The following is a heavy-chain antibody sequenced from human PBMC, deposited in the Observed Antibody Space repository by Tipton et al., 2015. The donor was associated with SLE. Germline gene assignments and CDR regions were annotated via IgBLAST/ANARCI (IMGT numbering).Heavy chain of an antibody. Sequence: TLSLTCTVSGGSISSGTYYWTWIRQPAGKGLEWIGRIYTSGSTNYNPSLKSRVTISKDTSNKEFSLRLSSVTVADTAVYYCARVPPYSSGWGGFDIWGQGTKVTVSS. CDR1: GGSISSGTYY. CDR3: ARVPPYSSGWGGFDI. J-gene: IGHJ3*02. CDR2: IYTSGST. V-gene: IGHV4-61*02. D-gene: IGHD6-19*01.